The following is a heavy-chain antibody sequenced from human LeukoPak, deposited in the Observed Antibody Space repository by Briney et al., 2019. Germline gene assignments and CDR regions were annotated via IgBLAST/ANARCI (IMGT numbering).Heavy chain of an antibody. CDR3: ARERFDYYGSGSYYHFDY. CDR2: IYSGGST. D-gene: IGHD3-10*01. Sequence: PGGSLRLSCAASGFTVSSNYMSWVRQAPGKGLEWVSVIYSGGSTYYADSVKGRFTISRDNSKNTLYLQMNSLRAEDTAMYYCARERFDYYGSGSYYHFDYWGQGTLVTVSS. J-gene: IGHJ4*02. CDR1: GFTVSSNY. V-gene: IGHV3-53*01.